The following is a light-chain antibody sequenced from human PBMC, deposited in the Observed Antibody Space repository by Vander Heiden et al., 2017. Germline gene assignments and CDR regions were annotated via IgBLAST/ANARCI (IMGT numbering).Light chain of an antibody. CDR3: QQYGSALLFT. V-gene: IGKV3-20*01. J-gene: IGKJ3*01. Sequence: IVLTQSPGTLSLSPGERATLPCRARQSVSSSYLAWYQQKPGQGARLLIYGASSRATGRPDRFSGSGSGTDFTLTISRLEPEDFAVYYCQQYGSALLFTFGPGTKVDIK. CDR1: QSVSSSY. CDR2: GAS.